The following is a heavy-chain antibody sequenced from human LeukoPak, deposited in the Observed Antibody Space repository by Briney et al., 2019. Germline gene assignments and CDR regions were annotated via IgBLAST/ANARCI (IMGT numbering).Heavy chain of an antibody. Sequence: GASVKVSCKASGYTVTGYYMHWVRRSPGQGLGGRGWINPNSGCTNYAQKFQGTPHLPRDPSLSTAYMELSRLRSEDTAVYYCASDLDDSSGYYHTSPGGYWGQATLVTVPS. CDR2: INPNSGCT. D-gene: IGHD3-22*01. CDR1: GYTVTGYY. V-gene: IGHV1-2*02. J-gene: IGHJ4*02. CDR3: ASDLDDSSGYYHTSPGGY.